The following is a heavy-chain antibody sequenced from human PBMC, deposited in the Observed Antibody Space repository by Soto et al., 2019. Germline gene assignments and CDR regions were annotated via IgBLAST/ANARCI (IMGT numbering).Heavy chain of an antibody. Sequence: QVQLVQSGAEVKKPGSSVKVSCKASGGTFSSYAISWVRQAPGKGLGWMGGIIPIFGTANYAQKLQGRVTITADESTSTAYMELSSLRSEDTAVYYCARLPSTTVTTLSDYYYGMDVWGQGTTVTVSS. CDR3: ARLPSTTVTTLSDYYYGMDV. CDR1: GGTFSSYA. CDR2: IIPIFGTA. J-gene: IGHJ6*02. D-gene: IGHD4-17*01. V-gene: IGHV1-69*01.